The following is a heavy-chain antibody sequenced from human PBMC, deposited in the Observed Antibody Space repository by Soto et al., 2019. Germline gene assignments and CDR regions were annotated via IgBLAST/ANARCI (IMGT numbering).Heavy chain of an antibody. D-gene: IGHD6-6*01. V-gene: IGHV1-18*01. J-gene: IGHJ4*01. CDR2: VSAYNGER. Sequence: QVQLVQSGAEVKKPGASVKVSCKASGYTFTNYGINWVRQAPGQGLEWLGWVSAYNGERRYAQRVQARVIMTTDTSTTTAYMELRRLRSGGTAVYYCSRGTSIPASGDYWGQGTLVTVSS. CDR1: GYTFTNYG. CDR3: SRGTSIPASGDY.